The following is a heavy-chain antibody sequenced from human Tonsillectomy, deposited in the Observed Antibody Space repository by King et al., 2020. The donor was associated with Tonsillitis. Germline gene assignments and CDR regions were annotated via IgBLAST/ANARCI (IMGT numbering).Heavy chain of an antibody. Sequence: QLVQSGAEVKKPGASVKVSCKASGYTFTGYFIHWVRQAPGQRLEWMGWINPNSGATNYAQKFQGRVTMTRDTSISTAYMELSRLRSDDMAVYYCATSPSNSGNFNYWGQGPLVTVSS. CDR2: INPNSGAT. J-gene: IGHJ4*02. D-gene: IGHD1-26*01. CDR1: GYTFTGYF. CDR3: ATSPSNSGNFNY. V-gene: IGHV1-2*02.